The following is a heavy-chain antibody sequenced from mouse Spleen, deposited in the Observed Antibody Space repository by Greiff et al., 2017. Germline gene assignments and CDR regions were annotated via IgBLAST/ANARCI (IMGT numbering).Heavy chain of an antibody. Sequence: EVQLQQSGPELVKPGASVKIPCKASGYTFTDYNMDWVKQSHGKSLEWIGDINPNNGGTIYNQKFKGKATLTVDKSSSTAYMELRSLTSEDTAVYYCAREGQLGLLAWFAYWGQGTLVTVSA. V-gene: IGHV1-18*01. CDR2: INPNNGGT. D-gene: IGHD3-2*01. J-gene: IGHJ3*01. CDR3: AREGQLGLLAWFAY. CDR1: GYTFTDYN.